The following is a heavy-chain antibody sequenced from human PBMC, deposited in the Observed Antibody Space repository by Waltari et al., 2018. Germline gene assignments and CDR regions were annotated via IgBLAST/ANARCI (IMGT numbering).Heavy chain of an antibody. Sequence: QVHLVESGGGVVQPGRSLRLSCAASGFTFRTYGIHWVRQAPGKGPEWVAIISNDGSNKNYVDSVKCRFTISRDNSKNTLYLQMNSLRAQDTAVYYCAKDDTTIFGVGIDNWGQGTLVTVSS. V-gene: IGHV3-30*18. J-gene: IGHJ4*02. CDR1: GFTFRTYG. CDR2: ISNDGSNK. CDR3: AKDDTTIFGVGIDN. D-gene: IGHD3-3*01.